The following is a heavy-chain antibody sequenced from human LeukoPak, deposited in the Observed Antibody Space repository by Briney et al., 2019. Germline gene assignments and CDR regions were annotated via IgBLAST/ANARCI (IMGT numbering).Heavy chain of an antibody. CDR3: ARERRDGYKDSAFDI. D-gene: IGHD5-24*01. J-gene: IGHJ3*02. Sequence: SETLSLTCTVSGGSISNYYWTWIRQPPGKGLEWIGYITYTGSTDSNPSLKSRVTISADTSKDQFSLKLTAVTAADTAMYYCARERRDGYKDSAFDIWGQGTMVTVSS. CDR2: ITYTGST. V-gene: IGHV4-59*01. CDR1: GGSISNYY.